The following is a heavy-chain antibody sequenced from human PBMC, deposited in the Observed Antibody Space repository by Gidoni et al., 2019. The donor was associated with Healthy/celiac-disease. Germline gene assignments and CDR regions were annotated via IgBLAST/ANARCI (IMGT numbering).Heavy chain of an antibody. J-gene: IGHJ4*02. CDR1: GFTFDDYA. Sequence: EVQLVESGGGLVQPGRSLRLSCAASGFTFDDYAMHWVRQAPGKGLEWVSGISWNSGSIGYADSVKGRFTISRDNAKNSLYLQMNSLRAEDTALYYCAKETTCSSTSCYFDYWGQGTLVTVSS. V-gene: IGHV3-9*01. CDR3: AKETTCSSTSCYFDY. D-gene: IGHD2-2*01. CDR2: ISWNSGSI.